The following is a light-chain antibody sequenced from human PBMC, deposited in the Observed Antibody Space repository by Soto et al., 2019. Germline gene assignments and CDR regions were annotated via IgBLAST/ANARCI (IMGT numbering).Light chain of an antibody. Sequence: EIGLTQSPGTLSLSPGERATLSCRASQSVSSNYLAWYQQKPGQTPRLLSYGASIRATVIPDRFSGSGSGTDFTLTSSRLEPEDCAVFYCQQYCSSPWTFGQRTKVEIK. J-gene: IGKJ1*01. CDR3: QQYCSSPWT. CDR2: GAS. V-gene: IGKV3-20*01. CDR1: QSVSSNY.